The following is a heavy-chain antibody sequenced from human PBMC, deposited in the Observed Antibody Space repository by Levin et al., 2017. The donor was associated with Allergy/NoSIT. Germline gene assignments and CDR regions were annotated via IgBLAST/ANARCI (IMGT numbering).Heavy chain of an antibody. CDR1: CGSIRSGSYY. V-gene: IGHV4-61*02. Sequence: SQTLSLPCTVSCGSIRSGSYYWSWIRQPAGKGLEWIGRIYTSGSTNYNPSLKSRVTISVDTSKNQFSLKLSSVTAADTAVYYCAREGYSYGYSYYYYMDVWGKGTTVTVSS. D-gene: IGHD5-18*01. J-gene: IGHJ6*03. CDR3: AREGYSYGYSYYYYMDV. CDR2: IYTSGST.